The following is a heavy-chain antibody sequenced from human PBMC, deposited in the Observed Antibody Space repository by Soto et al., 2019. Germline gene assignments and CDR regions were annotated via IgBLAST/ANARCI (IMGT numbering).Heavy chain of an antibody. D-gene: IGHD3-10*01. CDR1: GYTFTSYG. V-gene: IGHV1-18*01. Sequence: GASVKVSCKASGYTFTSYGISWVRQAPGQGLEWMGWISAYNGNTNYAQKLQGRVTMTTDTSTSTAYMELRSLRSDDTAVYYCARARANYGSGSDDAFDIWGQGTMATLSS. J-gene: IGHJ3*02. CDR3: ARARANYGSGSDDAFDI. CDR2: ISAYNGNT.